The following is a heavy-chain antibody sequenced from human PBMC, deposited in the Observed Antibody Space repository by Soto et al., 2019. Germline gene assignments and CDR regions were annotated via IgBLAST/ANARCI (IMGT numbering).Heavy chain of an antibody. CDR3: ARVAYYYDSRGYSTPRGYFDP. CDR1: GYTFSTYG. J-gene: IGHJ4*02. CDR2: ISAHNGHT. V-gene: IGHV1-18*01. D-gene: IGHD3-22*01. Sequence: ASVKVSCKASGYTFSTYGISWVRQAPEQGLEWMGWISAHNGHTNYVQKFQDRVTMTTDTSTSTAYMELRSLRSDDTAVYYCARVAYYYDSRGYSTPRGYFDPWGQGTLVTVSS.